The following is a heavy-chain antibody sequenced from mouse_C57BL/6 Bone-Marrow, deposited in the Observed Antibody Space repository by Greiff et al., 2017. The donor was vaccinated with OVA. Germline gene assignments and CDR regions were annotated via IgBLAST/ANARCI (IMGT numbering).Heavy chain of an antibody. V-gene: IGHV1-81*01. J-gene: IGHJ4*01. CDR2: IYPRSGNT. D-gene: IGHD2-1*01. CDR1: GYTFTSYG. CDR3: ARPRYGNLYAMDY. Sequence: VQLQQSGAELARPGASVKLSCKASGYTFTSYGISWVKQRTGQGLEWIGEIYPRSGNTYYNEKFKGKATLTADKSSSTAYMALRSLTSEDSAVYFCARPRYGNLYAMDYWGQGTSVTVSS.